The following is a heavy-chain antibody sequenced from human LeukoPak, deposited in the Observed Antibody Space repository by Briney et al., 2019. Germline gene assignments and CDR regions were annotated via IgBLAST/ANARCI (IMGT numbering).Heavy chain of an antibody. V-gene: IGHV1-69*05. CDR2: IIPIFGTA. D-gene: IGHD6-6*01. CDR3: ARDEGSSGYFDY. J-gene: IGHJ4*02. Sequence: ASVKVSCKASGGTFSSYAISWVRQAPGQGLEWMGGIIPIFGTANYAQKFQGRVTITTDESTSTAYMELSSLRSEDTAVYYCARDEGSSGYFDYWGQGTLVTVSS. CDR1: GGTFSSYA.